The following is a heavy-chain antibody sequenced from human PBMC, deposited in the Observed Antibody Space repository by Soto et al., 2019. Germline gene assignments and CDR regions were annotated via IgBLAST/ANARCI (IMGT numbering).Heavy chain of an antibody. J-gene: IGHJ4*02. CDR1: GFSITTNELS. CDR2: IYWDDDK. Sequence: QITLKESGPPVVKPTQTLTLTCSLSGFSITTNELSVGWIRQPPGKALEWLALIYWDDDKRYSPSLKDRLTITKDTSKNQVVLTMTNMDPGDTATYYCAHRDGARFYFDYWGQGTLVTVTS. V-gene: IGHV2-5*02. CDR3: AHRDGARFYFDY.